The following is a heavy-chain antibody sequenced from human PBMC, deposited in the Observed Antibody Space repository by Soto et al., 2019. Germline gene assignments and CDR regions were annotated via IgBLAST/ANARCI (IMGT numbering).Heavy chain of an antibody. J-gene: IGHJ5*02. V-gene: IGHV3-64*01. D-gene: IGHD3-9*01. Sequence: PGGSLRLSCAASGFTFSSYAMHWVRQAPGKGLEYVSAISSNGGSTYYANSVKGRFTISRDNSKNTLYLQMGSLRAEDMAVYYCARDRRDFYYDILTDPKASEGFDPWGQGTLVTVSS. CDR3: ARDRRDFYYDILTDPKASEGFDP. CDR1: GFTFSSYA. CDR2: ISSNGGST.